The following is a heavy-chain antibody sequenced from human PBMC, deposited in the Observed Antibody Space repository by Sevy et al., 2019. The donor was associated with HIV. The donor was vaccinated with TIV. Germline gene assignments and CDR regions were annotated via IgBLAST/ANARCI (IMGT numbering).Heavy chain of an antibody. CDR3: ARVVRGVITQSFDY. Sequence: ASVKVSCKASGYTFTGYYMDWVRQAPGQGLEWMGWINPNSGGTNYAQKFQGRVTMTRDTSISTAYMELSRLRSDDTDVYYCARVVRGVITQSFDYWGQGTLVTVSS. D-gene: IGHD3-10*01. V-gene: IGHV1-2*02. CDR1: GYTFTGYY. CDR2: INPNSGGT. J-gene: IGHJ4*02.